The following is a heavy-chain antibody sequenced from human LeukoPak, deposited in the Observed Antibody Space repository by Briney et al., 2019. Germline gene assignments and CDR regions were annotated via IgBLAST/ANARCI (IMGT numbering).Heavy chain of an antibody. CDR2: IYHSGST. D-gene: IGHD2-2*01. CDR3: AGHSCSSSTTCSAYFQH. CDR1: GDSISSYY. V-gene: IGHV4-59*08. J-gene: IGHJ1*01. Sequence: SETLSLTCRVSGDSISSYYWSWIRQPPGKGLEWIGYIYHSGSTNYNPSLKSRVTILVDSSKNHFSLKLSSVTAADTAVYYCAGHSCSSSTTCSAYFQHWGQGTLVTVSS.